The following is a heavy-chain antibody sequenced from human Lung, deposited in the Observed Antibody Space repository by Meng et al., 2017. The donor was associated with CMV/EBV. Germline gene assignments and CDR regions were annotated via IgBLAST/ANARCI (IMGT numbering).Heavy chain of an antibody. D-gene: IGHD6-13*01. CDR3: ARPTAGYYYYYGMDV. CDR2: ISYDGSNK. V-gene: IGHV3-30-3*01. Sequence: GGSLRLXXAASGFTFSSYAMHWVRQAPGKGLEWVAVISYDGSNKYYADSVKGRFTISRDNSKNTLYLQMNSLRAEDTAVYYCARPTAGYYYYYGMDVWGQGTXVTVSS. CDR1: GFTFSSYA. J-gene: IGHJ6*02.